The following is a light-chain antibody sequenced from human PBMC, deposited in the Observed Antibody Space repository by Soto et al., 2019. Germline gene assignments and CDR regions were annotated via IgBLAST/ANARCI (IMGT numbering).Light chain of an antibody. CDR1: NGDIGSYNR. J-gene: IGLJ1*01. CDR2: EVT. CDR3: SSYTNINTRACV. V-gene: IGLV2-14*01. Sequence: QSVLTQPASVSLSPGQSITISCTGTNGDIGSYNRVSWYQQQPGKAPKLIIYEVTDRPSGVSNRFSGSKSGNTASLTISGLQAEDYAEYYCSSYTNINTRACVFGTGTKVTVL.